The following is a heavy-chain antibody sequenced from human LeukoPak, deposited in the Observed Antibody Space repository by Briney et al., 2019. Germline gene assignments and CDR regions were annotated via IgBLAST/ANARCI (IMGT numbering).Heavy chain of an antibody. D-gene: IGHD6-19*01. J-gene: IGHJ4*02. CDR2: IYSGGST. V-gene: IGHV3-66*02. Sequence: GGSLRLSCAPSGFTVSSNYMSWVRQAPGKGLGWDSVIYSGGSTYYADSVNRRFTISRDNSKNALYLQMSSLRPEDTAVYYCAEAVAGRGYWGQGALVTVSS. CDR3: AEAVAGRGY. CDR1: GFTVSSNY.